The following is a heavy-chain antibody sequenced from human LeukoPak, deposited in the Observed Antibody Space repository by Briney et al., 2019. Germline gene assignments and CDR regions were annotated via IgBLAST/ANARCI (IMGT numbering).Heavy chain of an antibody. CDR2: IYYSGGT. D-gene: IGHD3-10*01. V-gene: IGHV4-39*01. CDR3: ARHSITMVRGLKPATAFDI. CDR1: GGSISSSSYY. Sequence: SETLSLTCTVSGGSISSSSYYWGWIRQPPGKGLEWIGSIYYSGGTYYNPSLKSRVTISVDTSKNQFSLKLSSVTAADTAVYYCARHSITMVRGLKPATAFDIWGQGTMVTVSS. J-gene: IGHJ3*02.